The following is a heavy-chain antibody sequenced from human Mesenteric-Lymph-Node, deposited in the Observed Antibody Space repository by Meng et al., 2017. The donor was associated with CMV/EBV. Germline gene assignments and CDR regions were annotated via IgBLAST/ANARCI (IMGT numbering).Heavy chain of an antibody. V-gene: IGHV4-39*01. J-gene: IGHJ5*02. D-gene: IGHD6-19*01. CDR1: GGSISSSSYY. CDR3: ASIAVAGTGWFDP. CDR2: IYYSGST. Sequence: SETLSLTCTVSGGSISSSSYYWGWIRQPPGKGMEWIGSIYYSGSTYYNPSLKSRVTISVDTSKNQFSLKLSSVTAADTAVYYCASIAVAGTGWFDPWGQGTLVTVSS.